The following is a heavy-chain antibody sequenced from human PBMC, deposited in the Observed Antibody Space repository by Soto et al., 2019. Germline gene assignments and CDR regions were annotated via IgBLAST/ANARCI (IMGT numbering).Heavy chain of an antibody. CDR2: INHSGST. CDR3: ARVLPTGEDFDI. J-gene: IGHJ3*02. CDR1: GGSFSGYY. D-gene: IGHD1-1*01. V-gene: IGHV4-34*01. Sequence: QVQLQQWGAGLLKPSETLSLTCAVYGGSFSGYYWSWIRQPPGKGLEWIGEINHSGSTNYNPSLKSRGTISVDTSKNQVSLKLSSVTAADTAVYYCARVLPTGEDFDIWGQGTMVTASS.